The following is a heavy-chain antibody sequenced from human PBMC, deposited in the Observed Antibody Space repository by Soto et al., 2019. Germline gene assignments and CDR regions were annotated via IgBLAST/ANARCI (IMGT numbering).Heavy chain of an antibody. J-gene: IGHJ4*02. Sequence: QVLLVESGGGVVQPGGSLRLSCAASGFTFSASVMHWVRQAPGKGLEWLAILSYGAKNKYYADSVKGRFTISRDISESTLYLQMDSLITEDTAVYYCVREEFEDGRGHFTNWGQGTLVSVSS. CDR1: GFTFSASV. CDR2: LSYGAKNK. CDR3: VREEFEDGRGHFTN. D-gene: IGHD3-3*01. V-gene: IGHV3-30*03.